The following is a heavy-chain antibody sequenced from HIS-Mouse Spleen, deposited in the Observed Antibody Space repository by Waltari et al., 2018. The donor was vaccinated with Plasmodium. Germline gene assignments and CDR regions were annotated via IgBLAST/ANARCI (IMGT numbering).Heavy chain of an antibody. D-gene: IGHD3-16*01. CDR2: ISYDGSNK. J-gene: IGHJ4*02. Sequence: QVQLVESGGGVVQPGRSLRLSCAAFGLPFSSNGMHWVRQAPGKGLEWVAVISYDGSNKYYADSVKGRFTISRDNSKNTLYLQMNSLRAEDTAVYYCAKAQGVINFDYWGQGTLVTVSS. CDR1: GLPFSSNG. V-gene: IGHV3-30*18. CDR3: AKAQGVINFDY.